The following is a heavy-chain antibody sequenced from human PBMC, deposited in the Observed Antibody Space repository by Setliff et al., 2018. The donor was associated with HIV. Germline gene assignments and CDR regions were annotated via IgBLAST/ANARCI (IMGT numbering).Heavy chain of an antibody. V-gene: IGHV4-34*01. CDR3: ARNDYGSGTYNWFDP. CDR2: INHSGST. D-gene: IGHD3-10*01. J-gene: IGHJ5*02. CDR1: GGSFSGYY. Sequence: NPSETLSLTCAVYGGSFSGYYWSWIRQPPGKGLEWIGEINHSGSTNYNPSLKSRVTISVDTSKNQFSLKLSSVSAADTAVYYCARNDYGSGTYNWFDPWGHGALVTVSS.